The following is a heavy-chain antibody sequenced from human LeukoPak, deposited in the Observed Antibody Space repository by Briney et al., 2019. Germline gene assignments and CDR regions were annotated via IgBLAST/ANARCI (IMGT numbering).Heavy chain of an antibody. CDR1: GYTLTELS. Sequence: ASVKVSCKVSGYTLTELSMHWVRQAPGKGLEWMGGFDPEDGETIYAQKFQGRVTMTEDTSTDTAYMELSSLRSEDTAVYYCATDSPAIAAAGTMLRYYWGQGTLVTVSS. CDR3: ATDSPAIAAAGTMLRYY. J-gene: IGHJ4*02. V-gene: IGHV1-24*01. CDR2: FDPEDGET. D-gene: IGHD6-13*01.